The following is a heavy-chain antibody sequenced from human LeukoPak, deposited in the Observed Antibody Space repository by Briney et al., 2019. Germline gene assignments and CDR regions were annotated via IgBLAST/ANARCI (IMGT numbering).Heavy chain of an antibody. D-gene: IGHD6-13*01. V-gene: IGHV1-18*01. CDR3: ARDKVLYPSSWYENFDY. J-gene: IGHJ4*02. CDR2: ISAYNGNT. Sequence: ASVKVSCKASGYTFTSYGISWVRQAPGQGLEWMGWISAYNGNTNYAQKLQGRVTMTTDTSTSTAYMELRSLRSDDTAVYYCARDKVLYPSSWYENFDYWGQGTLVTVSS. CDR1: GYTFTSYG.